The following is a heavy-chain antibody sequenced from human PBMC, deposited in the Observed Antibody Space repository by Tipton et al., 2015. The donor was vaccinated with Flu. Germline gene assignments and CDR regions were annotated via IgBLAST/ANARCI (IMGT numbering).Heavy chain of an antibody. CDR2: ISSDGRSK. J-gene: IGHJ6*02. D-gene: IGHD5-18*01. Sequence: SLRLSCAASGFTFSTYGLHWVRQAPGKGLEWVAVISSDGRSKYYADSAKGRFTISRENAKNSLYLQMNSLRAEDTAVYYCAREGYSSGFYRYGMDVWGQGTTVTVSS. V-gene: IGHV3-30*03. CDR3: AREGYSSGFYRYGMDV. CDR1: GFTFSTYG.